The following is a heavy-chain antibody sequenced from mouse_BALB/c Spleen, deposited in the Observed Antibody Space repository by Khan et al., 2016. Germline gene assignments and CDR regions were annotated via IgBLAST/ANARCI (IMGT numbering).Heavy chain of an antibody. CDR1: GYSITSDYA. J-gene: IGHJ3*01. Sequence: EVQLVESGPGLVKPSQSLSLTCTVTGYSITSDYAWNWIRQFPGNKLEWMGYISYSGSPSYNPSLKSRISIHRTTSKNQFFLQLNSVTTEDTATYYCAINWDEEDYWGQGTLVTVSA. D-gene: IGHD4-1*02. CDR3: AINWDEEDY. V-gene: IGHV3-2*02. CDR2: ISYSGSP.